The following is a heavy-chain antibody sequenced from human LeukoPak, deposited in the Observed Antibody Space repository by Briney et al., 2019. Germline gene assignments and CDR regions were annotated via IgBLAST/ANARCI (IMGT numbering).Heavy chain of an antibody. D-gene: IGHD3-3*01. CDR1: GFTFSTYG. J-gene: IGHJ3*02. V-gene: IGHV3-23*01. CDR3: AKDKTYDDFWSGHDAFDI. Sequence: GGSLRLSCAASGFTFSTYGMTWVRQAPGKGLEWVSAISGSAATTFYADSVKGRFTISRDNSKNTLYLQMKSLRAGDTAVYYCAKDKTYDDFWSGHDAFDIWGQGTMVTVSS. CDR2: ISGSAATT.